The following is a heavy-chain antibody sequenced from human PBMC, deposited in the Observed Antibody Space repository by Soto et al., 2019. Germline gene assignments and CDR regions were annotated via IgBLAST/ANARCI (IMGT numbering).Heavy chain of an antibody. D-gene: IGHD3-10*02. CDR3: ARDVRGVMSAVGVTYYYYMDV. V-gene: IGHV3-7*01. CDR1: GFTFSSYW. J-gene: IGHJ6*03. CDR2: IKQDGSEK. Sequence: GGSLRLSCAASGFTFSSYWMSWVRQAPGKGLEWVANIKQDGSEKYYVDSVKGRFTISRDNAKNSLYLQMNSLRAEDTAVYYCARDVRGVMSAVGVTYYYYMDVWGKGTTVTVSS.